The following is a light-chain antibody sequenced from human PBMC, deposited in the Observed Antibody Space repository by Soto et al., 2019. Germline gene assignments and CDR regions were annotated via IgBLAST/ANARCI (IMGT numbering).Light chain of an antibody. CDR3: QSYDSSLSGWV. CDR1: XXXXGAGYD. J-gene: IGLJ3*02. V-gene: IGLV1-40*01. CDR2: GNS. Sequence: QSVLTQPPSVSGAPGQRVTISCTXXXXXXGAGYDVHWYQQLPGTAPKLLIYGNSNRPSGVPDRFSGSKSGTSASLAITGLQAEDEADYYCQSYDSSLSGWVFGGGTKLTVL.